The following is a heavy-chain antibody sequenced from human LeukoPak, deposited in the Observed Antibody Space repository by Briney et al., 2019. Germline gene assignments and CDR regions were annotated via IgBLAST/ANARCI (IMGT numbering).Heavy chain of an antibody. J-gene: IGHJ4*02. Sequence: GWSLRLSCAASGFTFSSYGMHWVRQAPGKGLEWVAVISYDGSNKYYADSVKGRFTISRDNSKNTLYLQMNSLRAEDTAVYYCAKDLRSGILDYWGQGTLVTVSS. V-gene: IGHV3-30*18. CDR2: ISYDGSNK. D-gene: IGHD6-13*01. CDR3: AKDLRSGILDY. CDR1: GFTFSSYG.